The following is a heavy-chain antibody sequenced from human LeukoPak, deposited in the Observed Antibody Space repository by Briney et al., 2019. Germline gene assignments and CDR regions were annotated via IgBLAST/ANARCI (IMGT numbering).Heavy chain of an antibody. CDR3: ARDLASIAAAGRYYFDY. V-gene: IGHV3-33*01. CDR2: IWYDGSNK. J-gene: IGHJ4*02. D-gene: IGHD6-13*01. CDR1: GFTFSSYG. Sequence: PGGSLRLSCAASGFTFSSYGMHWVRQAPGKGLEWGAGIWYDGSNKYYADSVKGRFTISRDNSKNTLYLQMNSLRAEDTAVYYCARDLASIAAAGRYYFDYWGQGTLVTVSS.